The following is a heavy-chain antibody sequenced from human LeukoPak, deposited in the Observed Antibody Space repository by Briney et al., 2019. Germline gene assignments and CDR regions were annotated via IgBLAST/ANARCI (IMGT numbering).Heavy chain of an antibody. CDR3: ARGFGSGSYYLFDY. Sequence: GGSLRLSCAASGFKFSSYSMKWVRQAPGKGLEWVSFISSSSSYIYYADSVKGRFTISRDNAKNTLYLQMNSLRAEDTAVYYCARGFGSGSYYLFDYWGQGTLVTVSS. CDR1: GFKFSSYS. V-gene: IGHV3-21*01. J-gene: IGHJ4*02. CDR2: ISSSSSYI. D-gene: IGHD3-10*01.